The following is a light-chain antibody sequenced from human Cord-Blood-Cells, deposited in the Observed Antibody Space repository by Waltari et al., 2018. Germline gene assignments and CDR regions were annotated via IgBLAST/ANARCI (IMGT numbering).Light chain of an antibody. CDR1: QSISSD. J-gene: IGKJ5*01. CDR2: AAS. V-gene: IGKV1-39*01. Sequence: DIQMTQSPSSLSASVGDRVTITCRASQSISSDLNWYQQKPGKAPKLRIYAASSLQSGDPSRFSGSGAGTDFTLSISSLQPEDFATYYCQQSYSTPPITFGQGTRLEIK. CDR3: QQSYSTPPIT.